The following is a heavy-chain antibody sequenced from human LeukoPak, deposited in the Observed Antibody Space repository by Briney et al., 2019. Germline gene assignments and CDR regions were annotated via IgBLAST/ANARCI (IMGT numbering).Heavy chain of an antibody. CDR1: GGSISSYY. D-gene: IGHD6-13*01. V-gene: IGHV4-59*01. Sequence: SETLSLTCTVSGGSISSYYWSWIRQPPGKGLEWIGYIYYSGSTNYNPSLKSRVTISVDTSKNQFSLKLSSVTAADTAVYYCARTSSSWYGGFDYWGRGTLVTVSS. J-gene: IGHJ4*02. CDR3: ARTSSSWYGGFDY. CDR2: IYYSGST.